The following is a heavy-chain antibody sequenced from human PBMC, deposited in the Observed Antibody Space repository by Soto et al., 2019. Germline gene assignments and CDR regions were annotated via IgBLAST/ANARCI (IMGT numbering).Heavy chain of an antibody. D-gene: IGHD3-16*02. CDR2: ISARGGSS. CDR3: ANGSIEYRASVDH. CDR1: GFSFSSYA. V-gene: IGHV3-23*01. J-gene: IGHJ4*02. Sequence: EVQLLESGGGLVQPGGSLRLACAASGFSFSSYAMVWVRQAPGKGLEWVSVISARGGSSYFADSVKGRFTISRDNSKNVLSLEMNNLRTEETATYFCANGSIEYRASVDHWGQGTLGLVSS.